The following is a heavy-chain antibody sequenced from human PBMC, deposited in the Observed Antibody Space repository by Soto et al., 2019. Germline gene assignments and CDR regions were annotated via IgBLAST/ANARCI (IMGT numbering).Heavy chain of an antibody. CDR1: GGSFSDYY. V-gene: IGHV4-34*01. Sequence: QVQLQQWGAGLLKPSETLSLTCAVYGGSFSDYYWSWIRQPPEMGLEFIGEIDHSGRTNYSPSLKSRVTISVDTSKNQFSLKLRSVTAADTAVYYCARGEDDFWRNHIHWFDPWGQGTLVTVSS. CDR2: IDHSGRT. J-gene: IGHJ5*02. CDR3: ARGEDDFWRNHIHWFDP. D-gene: IGHD3-3*01.